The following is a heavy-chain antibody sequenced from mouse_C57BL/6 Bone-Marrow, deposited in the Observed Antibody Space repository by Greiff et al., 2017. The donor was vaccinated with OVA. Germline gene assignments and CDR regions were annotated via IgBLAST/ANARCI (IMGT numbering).Heavy chain of an antibody. Sequence: QVQLQQSGPGLVQPSQSLSLTCTVSGFSLTSYGVHWVRQSPGKGLEWLGVIWSGGSTAYNAAFISRLSISKDNSKSQVFFKMNSLQADDTAIYYCARGYGRETWFAYWGQGTLVTVSA. V-gene: IGHV2-2*01. CDR3: ARGYGRETWFAY. CDR1: GFSLTSYG. D-gene: IGHD1-1*01. CDR2: IWSGGST. J-gene: IGHJ3*01.